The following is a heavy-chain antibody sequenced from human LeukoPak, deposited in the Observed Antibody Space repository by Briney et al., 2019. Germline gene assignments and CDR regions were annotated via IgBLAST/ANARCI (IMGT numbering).Heavy chain of an antibody. Sequence: GGSLRLSCAASGLTFSDHYMDWVRQAPGKGLEWIGRAKNKANSYTTEYAASVKGRFTISRDNSKNLLYLQMNSLKTEDTAVYYCARDVSNDAFDMWGQGTMVTVSS. CDR2: AKNKANSYTT. V-gene: IGHV3-72*01. CDR3: ARDVSNDAFDM. CDR1: GLTFSDHY. J-gene: IGHJ3*02. D-gene: IGHD5/OR15-5a*01.